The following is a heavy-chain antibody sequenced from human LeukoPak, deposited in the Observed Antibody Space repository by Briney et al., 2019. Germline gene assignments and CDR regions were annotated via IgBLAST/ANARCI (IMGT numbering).Heavy chain of an antibody. D-gene: IGHD2-15*01. V-gene: IGHV1-2*02. CDR2: IHPNSGGT. CDR3: ATGDIYWDY. J-gene: IGHJ4*02. CDR1: GYTFTSYY. Sequence: ASVKVSCKASGYTFTSYYLHWVRQAPGQGPEWMGWIHPNSGGTKYAQNFQGRVTMTRDTSITTAYLELSSLRSDDTAVYYCATGDIYWDYWGQGTQVTVSS.